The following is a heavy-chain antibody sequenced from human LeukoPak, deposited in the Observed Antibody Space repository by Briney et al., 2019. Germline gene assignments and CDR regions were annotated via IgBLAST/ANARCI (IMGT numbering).Heavy chain of an antibody. CDR2: ISSSSSYI. J-gene: IGHJ3*02. Sequence: GGSLRLSCAASGFTFSSYSMNWVRQAPGKGLEWVSSISSSSSYIYYADSVKGRFTISRDNAKNSLYLQMNSLRAEDTAVYYCAREWCSSTSCYREEADAFDIWGQGTMVTVSS. D-gene: IGHD2-2*01. CDR3: AREWCSSTSCYREEADAFDI. CDR1: GFTFSSYS. V-gene: IGHV3-21*01.